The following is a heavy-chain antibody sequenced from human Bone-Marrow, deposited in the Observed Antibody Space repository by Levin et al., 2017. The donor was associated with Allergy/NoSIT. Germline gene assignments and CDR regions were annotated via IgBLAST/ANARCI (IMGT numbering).Heavy chain of an antibody. CDR1: GASIATSFYY. J-gene: IGHJ4*02. V-gene: IGHV4-39*01. CDR2: VYYTGTT. Sequence: SETLSLTCSVSGASIATSFYYWGWIRQPPGKGLEWIGRVYYTGTTDYNQSLRSRVAISVDTSKNQFSLKMTSVTAADTAVYFCTRYFYDKTGRGEYFDSWGQGILVTVSP. D-gene: IGHD3-22*01. CDR3: TRYFYDKTGRGEYFDS.